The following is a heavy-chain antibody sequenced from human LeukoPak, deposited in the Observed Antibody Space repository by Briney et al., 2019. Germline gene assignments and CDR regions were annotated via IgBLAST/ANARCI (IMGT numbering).Heavy chain of an antibody. Sequence: SGGSLRLSCAASGFTVSSSYMSWVRQAPGKGLEWVSVFYSGGKTYYTDSVKGRFTISRDNSKNTLYLQMNSLRAEDTALYHCARNNGMDVWGQGTTVIVSS. CDR3: ARNNGMDV. CDR1: GFTVSSSY. CDR2: FYSGGKT. V-gene: IGHV3-53*01. J-gene: IGHJ6*02.